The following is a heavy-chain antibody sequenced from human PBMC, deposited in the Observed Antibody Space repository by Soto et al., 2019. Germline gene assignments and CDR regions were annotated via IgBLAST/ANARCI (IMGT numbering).Heavy chain of an antibody. CDR2: INPNSGGT. V-gene: IGHV1-2*04. CDR1: GYTFTGYY. D-gene: IGHD3-10*01. Sequence: QVQLVQSGAEVKKPGASVKVSCKASGYTFTGYYMHWVRQAPGQGLEWMGWINPNSGGTNYAQKFQGWVTMTRDTSISTAYMELSRLRSDDTAVYYCARSPRGSYCSGSYFWFDPWGQGTLVTVSS. J-gene: IGHJ5*02. CDR3: ARSPRGSYCSGSYFWFDP.